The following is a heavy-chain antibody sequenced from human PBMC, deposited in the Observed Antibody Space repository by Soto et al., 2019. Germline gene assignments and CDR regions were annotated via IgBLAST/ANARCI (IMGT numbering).Heavy chain of an antibody. V-gene: IGHV4-59*12. CDR3: ARRSTVTHIDY. CDR1: GDSIRSYY. Sequence: SETLSLTCTVSGDSIRSYYWSWIRQPPGKGLEWIGYIYYSGSTYYNPSLKSRVTISVDTSKNQFSLKLSSVTAADTAVYYCARRSTVTHIDYWGQGTLVTVSS. J-gene: IGHJ4*02. D-gene: IGHD4-17*01. CDR2: IYYSGST.